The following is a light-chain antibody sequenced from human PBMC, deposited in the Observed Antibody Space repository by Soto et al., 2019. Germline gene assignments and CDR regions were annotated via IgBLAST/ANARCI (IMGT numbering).Light chain of an antibody. CDR2: DAS. J-gene: IGKJ4*01. CDR3: QQRYGWPPLT. Sequence: EIVLTQSPATLSLSPGERATLSCRASRSVDIYLACYQQRPGQAPRLLIYDASNRATGIPARFSGSASGTDFTLTISGLEPEDFAVYYCQQRYGWPPLTFGGGTRVESK. CDR1: RSVDIY. V-gene: IGKV3-11*01.